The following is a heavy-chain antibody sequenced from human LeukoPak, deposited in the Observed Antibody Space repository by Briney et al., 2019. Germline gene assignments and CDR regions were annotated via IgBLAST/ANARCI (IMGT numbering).Heavy chain of an antibody. CDR2: INSKTDGGTT. J-gene: IGHJ4*02. CDR1: GFTFSSYW. Sequence: PGGSLRLSCAASGFTFSSYWMSWVRQAPGKGLEWVGRINSKTDGGTTDYAAPVKGRFTISRDDSQNTLYLQMNSLKTEDTAVYYCTGAYYDILTGYLDYWGQGTLVTVSS. D-gene: IGHD3-9*01. CDR3: TGAYYDILTGYLDY. V-gene: IGHV3-15*01.